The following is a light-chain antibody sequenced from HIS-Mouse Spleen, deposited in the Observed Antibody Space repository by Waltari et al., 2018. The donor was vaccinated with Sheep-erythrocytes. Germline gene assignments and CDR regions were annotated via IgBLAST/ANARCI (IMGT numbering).Light chain of an antibody. CDR2: EVS. J-gene: IGLJ3*02. CDR3: SSYAGSNNWV. V-gene: IGLV2-8*01. Sequence: QSALTQPASVSGSPGQSITISCTGTSSDVGGYNHVSWYQQHPGKAPKLMIYEVSRRPSGVRDRLSGYKAGDTASLTVSGLQAEDEADYCCSSYAGSNNWVFGGWTKLTVL. CDR1: SSDVGGYNH.